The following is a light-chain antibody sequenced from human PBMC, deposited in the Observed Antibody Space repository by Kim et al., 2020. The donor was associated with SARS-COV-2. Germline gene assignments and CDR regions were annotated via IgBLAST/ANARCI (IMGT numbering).Light chain of an antibody. Sequence: SYALTQPPSVSVSPGQTASITCSGDKLGDKYACWYQQKPGQSPVLVIYQDSKRHSGIPERFSGSNSGNTATLTISGTQAMDEADYYCQAWDSSTAVFGGGTQLTVL. CDR1: KLGDKY. J-gene: IGLJ2*01. V-gene: IGLV3-1*01. CDR2: QDS. CDR3: QAWDSSTAV.